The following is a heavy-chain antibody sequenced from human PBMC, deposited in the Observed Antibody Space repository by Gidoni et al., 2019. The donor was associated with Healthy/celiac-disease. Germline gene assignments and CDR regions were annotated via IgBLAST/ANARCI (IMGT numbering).Heavy chain of an antibody. J-gene: IGHJ3*02. Sequence: EVQLLESGGGLVQPGGSLRLSCAASGFTFSSYAMSWVRQAPGKGLEWVSAISGSGGRKYYADYVKGRFTISRDNSKNTLYLQMNSMRAEDTAVYYCAKVNFVVGATTHDAFDIWGQGTMVTVSS. V-gene: IGHV3-23*01. CDR2: ISGSGGRK. CDR1: GFTFSSYA. CDR3: AKVNFVVGATTHDAFDI. D-gene: IGHD1-26*01.